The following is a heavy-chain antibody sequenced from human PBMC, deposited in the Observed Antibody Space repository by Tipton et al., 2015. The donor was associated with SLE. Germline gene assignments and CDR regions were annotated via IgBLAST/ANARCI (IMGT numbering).Heavy chain of an antibody. CDR2: IYYRGSPYYREST. CDR3: AKADGVVGGQVPYWYFDL. Sequence: TLSLTCTVSGGSMSGYYWSWIRQTPGKGLEWIGDIYYRGSPYYRESTTYNPSLESRATMSLDTPKNQFSLKLNSATAADTAVYYCAKADGVVGGQVPYWYFDLWGRGTLVSVSS. CDR1: GGSMSGYY. V-gene: IGHV4-59*01. J-gene: IGHJ2*01. D-gene: IGHD1-26*01.